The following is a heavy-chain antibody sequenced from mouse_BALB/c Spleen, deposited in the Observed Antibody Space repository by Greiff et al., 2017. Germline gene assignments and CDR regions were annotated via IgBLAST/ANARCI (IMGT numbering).Heavy chain of an antibody. CDR1: GYTFTSYW. J-gene: IGHJ2*01. D-gene: IGHD1-1*01. V-gene: IGHV1-7*01. Sequence: VKLQESGAELAKPGASVKMSCKASGYTFTSYWMHWVKQRPGQGLEWIGYINPSTGYTEYNQKFKDKATLTADKSSSTAYMQLSSLTSEDSAVYYCARSITTAFDYWGQGTTLTVSS. CDR2: INPSTGYT. CDR3: ARSITTAFDY.